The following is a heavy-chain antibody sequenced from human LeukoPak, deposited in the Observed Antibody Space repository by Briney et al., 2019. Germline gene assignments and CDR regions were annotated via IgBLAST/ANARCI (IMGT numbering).Heavy chain of an antibody. CDR3: SDWYFDY. J-gene: IGHJ4*02. CDR1: GYTFTGYY. D-gene: IGHD6-19*01. V-gene: IGHV1-2*02. CDR2: INPNSGGT. Sequence: GASVKVSCKASGYTFTGYYMHWVRQAPGQGLEWMGWINPNSGGTNYAQKFQDRVTMTRDTSITTAYMDMSRLRSDDTAVYYSSDWYFDYWGQGTLVTVSS.